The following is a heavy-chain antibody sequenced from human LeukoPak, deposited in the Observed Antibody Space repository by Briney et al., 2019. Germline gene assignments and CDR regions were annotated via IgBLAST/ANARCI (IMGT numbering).Heavy chain of an antibody. CDR2: ISAYNGNT. V-gene: IGHV1-18*01. J-gene: IGHJ4*02. CDR1: GYTFTSYG. Sequence: ASVKVSCKASGYTFTSYGISWVRQAPGQGLEWMGWISAYNGNTNYAQKLQGRVTMTTDTSPSTAYMELRSLRSDDTAVYYCARVTTMVRGVSPFDYWGQGTLVTVSS. D-gene: IGHD3-10*01. CDR3: ARVTTMVRGVSPFDY.